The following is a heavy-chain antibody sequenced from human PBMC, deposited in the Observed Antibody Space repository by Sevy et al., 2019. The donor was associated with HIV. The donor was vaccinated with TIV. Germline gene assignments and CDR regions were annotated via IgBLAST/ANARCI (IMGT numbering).Heavy chain of an antibody. Sequence: GGSLRLSCAASGFTFSSYAMHWVRQAPGKGLEWVAVISYDGSNKYYADSVKGRFTISRDNSKNTLYLQMNSLGAEDTAVYYCARDPPRIVGATTGGYWGQGTLVTVSS. D-gene: IGHD1-26*01. V-gene: IGHV3-30-3*01. CDR1: GFTFSSYA. CDR3: ARDPPRIVGATTGGY. CDR2: ISYDGSNK. J-gene: IGHJ4*02.